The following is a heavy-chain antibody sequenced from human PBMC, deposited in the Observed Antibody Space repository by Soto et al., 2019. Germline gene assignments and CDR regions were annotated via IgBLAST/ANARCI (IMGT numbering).Heavy chain of an antibody. V-gene: IGHV4-59*01. J-gene: IGHJ5*02. CDR1: GGSISSYY. CDR2: IYYSGST. D-gene: IGHD1-26*01. Sequence: WETLSLTCTVSGGSISSYYWSWILQPPGKGLEWIGYIYYSGSTNYNPSLKSRVTISVDTSKNQFSLKLSSVTAADTAVYYCGRCLFSYGARFDPWGPGTLVTVSS. CDR3: GRCLFSYGARFDP.